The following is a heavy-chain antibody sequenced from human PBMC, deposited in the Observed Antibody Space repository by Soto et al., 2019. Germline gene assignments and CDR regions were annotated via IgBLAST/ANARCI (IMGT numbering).Heavy chain of an antibody. CDR1: GGSISSSSYY. CDR3: ARDLRHFLSGMDV. D-gene: IGHD3-3*02. J-gene: IGHJ6*02. Sequence: SETLSLTCTVSGGSISSSSYYWSWIRQPPGKGLEWIGYIYYSGSTYYNPSLKSRVTISVDTSKNQFSLKLSSVTAADTAVYYCARDLRHFLSGMDVWGQGTTVTVSS. CDR2: IYYSGST. V-gene: IGHV4-30-4*02.